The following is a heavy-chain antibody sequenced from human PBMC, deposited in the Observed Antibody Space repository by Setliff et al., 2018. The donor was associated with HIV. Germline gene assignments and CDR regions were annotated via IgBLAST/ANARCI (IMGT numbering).Heavy chain of an antibody. CDR3: VKGQFLEWFNWFDP. CDR2: INNDGRKT. D-gene: IGHD3-3*01. CDR1: GFIFSNYW. Sequence: GGSLRLSCAASGFIFSNYWTHWVRQAPGKGLVWVSHINNDGRKTTYADSVKGRFTISRDNAKNTLYLQMSSLRSEDTAVYYCVKGQFLEWFNWFDPWGQGTLVTVSS. V-gene: IGHV3-74*03. J-gene: IGHJ5*02.